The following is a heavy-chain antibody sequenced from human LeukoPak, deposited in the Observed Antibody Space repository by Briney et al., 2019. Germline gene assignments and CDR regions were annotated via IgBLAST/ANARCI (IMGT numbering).Heavy chain of an antibody. CDR2: IIPIFGTA. D-gene: IGHD3-10*01. CDR3: ARVGTTMFRGVTQYYFDY. V-gene: IGHV1-69*05. J-gene: IGHJ4*02. CDR1: GGTFSSYA. Sequence: SVKVSCKASGGTFSSYAISWVRQAPGQGLEWMGGIIPIFGTANYAQKFQGRVTITTDESTSTAYMELSSLRSEDTAVYYCARVGTTMFRGVTQYYFDYWGQGTLVTVSS.